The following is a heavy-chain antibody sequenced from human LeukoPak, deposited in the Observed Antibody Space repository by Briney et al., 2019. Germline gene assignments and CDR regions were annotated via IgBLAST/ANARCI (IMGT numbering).Heavy chain of an antibody. CDR1: GGTFSSYA. CDR2: VIPIFGTA. V-gene: IGHV1-69*13. Sequence: SVKVSCKASGGTFSSYAISWVRQAPGQGLEWMGGVIPIFGTANYAQKFQGRVTITADESTSTAYMELSSLRSEDTAVYYCARGGDGYNVFDYWGQGTLVTVSS. D-gene: IGHD5-24*01. J-gene: IGHJ4*02. CDR3: ARGGDGYNVFDY.